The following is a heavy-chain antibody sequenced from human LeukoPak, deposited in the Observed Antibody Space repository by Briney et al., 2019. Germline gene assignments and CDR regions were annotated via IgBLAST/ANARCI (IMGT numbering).Heavy chain of an antibody. J-gene: IGHJ6*03. V-gene: IGHV1-69*05. CDR2: IIPIFGTA. CDR1: GGTFSSYA. Sequence: SVKVSCKASGGTFSSYAISWVRQAPGQGLEWVGGIIPIFGTANYAQKFQGRVTITTDESTSTAYMELSSLRSEDTAVYFCARGKITIFAPYYYYYMDVWGKGTTVTVSS. D-gene: IGHD3-3*01. CDR3: ARGKITIFAPYYYYYMDV.